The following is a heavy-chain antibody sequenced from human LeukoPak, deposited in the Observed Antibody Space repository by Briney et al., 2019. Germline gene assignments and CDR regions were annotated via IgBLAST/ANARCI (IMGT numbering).Heavy chain of an antibody. Sequence: SETLSLTCAVHGGSFSGYYWSWIRQPPGKGLEWIGEINQSGETNYNPSLMSRVTISEDTSNNRFSLMLTSVTAADTAVYYCARGARGDTPYNWFDPWGQGTLVTVSS. CDR1: GGSFSGYY. D-gene: IGHD2-21*02. CDR3: ARGARGDTPYNWFDP. V-gene: IGHV4-34*01. J-gene: IGHJ5*02. CDR2: INQSGET.